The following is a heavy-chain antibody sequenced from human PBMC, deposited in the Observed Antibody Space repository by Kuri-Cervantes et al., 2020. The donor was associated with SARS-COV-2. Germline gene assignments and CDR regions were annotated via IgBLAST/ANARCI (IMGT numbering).Heavy chain of an antibody. J-gene: IGHJ4*02. V-gene: IGHV3-30-3*01. CDR1: GFTFSRYA. CDR2: ISYDGSNK. CDR3: ARDRVGVHDS. D-gene: IGHD2-21*01. Sequence: GESLKFSCAASGFTFSRYAMHWVRQAPGKGLEWVAVISYDGSNKDYTASGKGRFTISRDNSQNTLYLQMKSLRTEDTALYYCARDRVGVHDSWGQGTLVTVSS.